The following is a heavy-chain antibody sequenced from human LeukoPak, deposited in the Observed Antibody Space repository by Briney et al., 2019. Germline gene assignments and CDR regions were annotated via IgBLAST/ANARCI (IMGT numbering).Heavy chain of an antibody. J-gene: IGHJ3*02. D-gene: IGHD1-26*01. CDR2: MNPNSGNT. CDR1: GYTSSSSD. V-gene: IGHV1-8*01. Sequence: ASVKVSCKASGYTSSSSDINWVRQATGQGLEWMGWMNPNSGNTYYAQRFQGRVTMTRDTSISTAYMEVSSLRSEDTAVYYCAKDQIASYEWELLPAGAFDIWGQGTMVTVSS. CDR3: AKDQIASYEWELLPAGAFDI.